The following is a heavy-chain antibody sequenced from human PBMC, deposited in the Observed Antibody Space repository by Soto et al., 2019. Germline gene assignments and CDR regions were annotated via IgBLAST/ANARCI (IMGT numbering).Heavy chain of an antibody. J-gene: IGHJ4*02. Sequence: GAAVKVSCKASGCTFTSYGISWVRQAPGQGLEWMGWISAYNGNTNYAQKLQGRVTMTTDTSTSTAYMELRSLRSDDTAVYYCAREEYYDSSGYPSYYFDYWGQGTLVTVSS. CDR1: GCTFTSYG. V-gene: IGHV1-18*04. CDR2: ISAYNGNT. CDR3: AREEYYDSSGYPSYYFDY. D-gene: IGHD3-22*01.